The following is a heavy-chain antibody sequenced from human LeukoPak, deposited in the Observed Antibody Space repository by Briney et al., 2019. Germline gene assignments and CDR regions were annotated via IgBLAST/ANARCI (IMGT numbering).Heavy chain of an antibody. CDR1: GFTFSNYA. D-gene: IGHD3-3*01. J-gene: IGHJ4*02. CDR3: AKVRITGDERYFDY. CDR2: ISGSGGRT. Sequence: SGGSLRLSCAASGFTFSNYAMSWVRQAPGKGLEWVSAISGSGGRTYYADSAKGRFTISRDNSKNTLHLQVNSQRGEDTAVYYCAKVRITGDERYFDYWGQGTLVTVSS. V-gene: IGHV3-23*01.